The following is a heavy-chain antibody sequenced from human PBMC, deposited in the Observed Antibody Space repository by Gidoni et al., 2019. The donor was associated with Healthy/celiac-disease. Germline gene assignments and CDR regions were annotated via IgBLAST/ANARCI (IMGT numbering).Heavy chain of an antibody. CDR2: MYYSGST. Sequence: QVHLQESGPGLVKPPETLSLTCTVSGGSISSYYWSGIRQPPGKGLEWSGYMYYSGSTNYNPSLTSRVTISVDTSKTQFSLKLRSVTAADTAVYYCAREGSYQYFDYWGQGTLVTVSS. CDR1: GGSISSYY. V-gene: IGHV4-59*01. CDR3: AREGSYQYFDY. D-gene: IGHD1-26*01. J-gene: IGHJ4*02.